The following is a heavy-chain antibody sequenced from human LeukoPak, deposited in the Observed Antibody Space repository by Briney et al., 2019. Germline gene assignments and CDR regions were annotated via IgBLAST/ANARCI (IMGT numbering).Heavy chain of an antibody. CDR1: GGSISSSSYY. J-gene: IGHJ4*02. CDR2: IYCSGST. CDR3: ARIRYNWNGEYYFDY. D-gene: IGHD1-20*01. V-gene: IGHV4-39*07. Sequence: TLSLTCTVSGGSISSSSYYWGWIRQPPGKGLEWIGSIYCSGSTYYNPSLKSRVTISVDTSKNQFSLKLSSVTAADTAVYYCARIRYNWNGEYYFDYWGQGTLVTVSS.